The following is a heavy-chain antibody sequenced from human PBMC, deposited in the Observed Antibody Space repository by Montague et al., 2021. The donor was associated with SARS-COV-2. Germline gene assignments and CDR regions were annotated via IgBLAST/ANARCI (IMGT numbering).Heavy chain of an antibody. CDR2: INQSGRT. CDR3: ARRGSSVGGVTVSAELDY. V-gene: IGHV4-34*01. J-gene: IGHJ4*02. Sequence: SETLSLTCAVYGGSFSGYYWSWIRQPPAKGLEWIGEINQSGRTNNNPSLKSRVIISVGTSKNQFSLKLSSVTAADTAVYYCARRGSSVGGVTVSAELDYWGQGILVIVSS. D-gene: IGHD3-16*01. CDR1: GGSFSGYY.